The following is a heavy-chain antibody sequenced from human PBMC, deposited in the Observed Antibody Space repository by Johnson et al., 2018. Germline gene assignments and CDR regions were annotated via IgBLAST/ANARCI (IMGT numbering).Heavy chain of an antibody. CDR2: IWYDGSTK. V-gene: IGHV3-33*01. CDR1: GFTFSSYG. D-gene: IGHD4-17*01. CDR3: ARARMPYGDYLEYFQH. Sequence: QVRLVQSGGGVVEPGRSLRLSCAASGFTFSSYGMHWVRQAPGKGLEWVAVIWYDGSTKYYEDSVKGRFTISRDNSKNTLYLQMNSLRAEDTAVYYCARARMPYGDYLEYFQHWGQGTLVTVSS. J-gene: IGHJ1*01.